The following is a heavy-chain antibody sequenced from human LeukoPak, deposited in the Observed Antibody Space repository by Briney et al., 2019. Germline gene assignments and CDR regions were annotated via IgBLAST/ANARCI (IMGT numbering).Heavy chain of an antibody. J-gene: IGHJ4*02. CDR1: GGSVSSGSYY. V-gene: IGHV4-39*07. CDR2: INHSGIT. D-gene: IGHD4-17*01. CDR3: ANPARDFADSGAITW. Sequence: SETLSLTCTVSGGSVSSGSYYWSWIRQPPGKGLEWIGEINHSGITNYNPSLKSRVTISADTSKNQFSLKLTSVTAADTAVYYCANPARDFADSGAITWWGQGTLVTVSS.